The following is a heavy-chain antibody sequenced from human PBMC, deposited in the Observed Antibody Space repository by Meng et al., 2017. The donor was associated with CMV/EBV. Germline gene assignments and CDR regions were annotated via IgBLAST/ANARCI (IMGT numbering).Heavy chain of an antibody. CDR3: ARDPPYYDILTGYLPSYYFDY. CDR2: ISWDGGST. D-gene: IGHD3-9*01. CDR1: GFTFDDYA. Sequence: GGSLRLSCAASGFTFDDYAMHWVRQAPGKGLEWVSLISWDGGSTYYADSVKGRFTISVDTSKNQFSLKLSSVTAADTAVYYCARDPPYYDILTGYLPSYYFDYWGQGTLVTVSS. J-gene: IGHJ4*02. V-gene: IGHV3-43D*03.